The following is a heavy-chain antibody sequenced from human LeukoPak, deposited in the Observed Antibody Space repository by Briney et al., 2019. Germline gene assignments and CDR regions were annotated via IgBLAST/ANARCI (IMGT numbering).Heavy chain of an antibody. CDR3: ATLISGHHSGFDY. Sequence: ASVKISCKVSGYTLTDYYMHWVQQAPGKGLEWMGLVDPEDGETIYAEKFQGRVTITADTSTDTAYMELSSLRSEDTAVYYCATLISGHHSGFDYWGQGTLVTVSS. CDR1: GYTLTDYY. CDR2: VDPEDGET. J-gene: IGHJ4*02. V-gene: IGHV1-69-2*01. D-gene: IGHD1-26*01.